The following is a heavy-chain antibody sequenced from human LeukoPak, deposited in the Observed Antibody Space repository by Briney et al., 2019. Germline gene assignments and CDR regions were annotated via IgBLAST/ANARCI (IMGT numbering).Heavy chain of an antibody. D-gene: IGHD6-13*01. CDR2: INSDGSGT. CDR3: ARDGSSWATWFDS. CDR1: GFTFSSYW. J-gene: IGHJ5*01. Sequence: GGSLRLSCAASGFTFSSYWMHWVRQAPGKGLVWVSRINSDGSGTSYADSVKGRFTISRDNAKSTLFLQRNSLRAEDTAVYYCARDGSSWATWFDSWGQGTLVTVSS. V-gene: IGHV3-74*01.